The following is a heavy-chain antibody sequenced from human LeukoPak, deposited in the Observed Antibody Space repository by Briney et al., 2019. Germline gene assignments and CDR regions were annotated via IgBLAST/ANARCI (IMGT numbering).Heavy chain of an antibody. CDR3: AKGSSSWRLRYYFDY. CDR2: VFSTGRT. Sequence: SQTLSLTCSVSGDSISSSTYYWSWFRQPAGKGPEWIGRVFSTGRTNYHPSLNSRVTISVDTSKNQFSLKVNSVTAADTAVYYCAKGSSSWRLRYYFDYWGQGTLVTVSS. V-gene: IGHV4-61*02. J-gene: IGHJ4*02. D-gene: IGHD6-13*01. CDR1: GDSISSSTYY.